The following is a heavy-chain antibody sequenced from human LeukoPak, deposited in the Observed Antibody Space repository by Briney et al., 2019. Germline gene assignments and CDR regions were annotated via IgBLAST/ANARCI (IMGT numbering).Heavy chain of an antibody. D-gene: IGHD3-9*01. CDR2: IHYSGST. Sequence: SETLSLTCTVSGGSISSYYWSWIRQIPGKGLEWIGYIHYSGSTNYNSSLKSRVTISVDTSKNQFSLKLSSVTAADTAVYYCARQYSDILTGYHRGELYWYFDLWGRGTLVTVSS. CDR1: GGSISSYY. J-gene: IGHJ2*01. V-gene: IGHV4-59*08. CDR3: ARQYSDILTGYHRGELYWYFDL.